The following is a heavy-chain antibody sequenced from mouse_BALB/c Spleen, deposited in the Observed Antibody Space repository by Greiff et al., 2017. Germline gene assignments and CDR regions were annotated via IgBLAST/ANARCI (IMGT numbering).Heavy chain of an antibody. J-gene: IGHJ4*01. CDR1: GFSLTSYG. CDR2: IWSGGST. D-gene: IGHD1-1*01. V-gene: IGHV2-2*02. Sequence: QVHVKQSGPGLVQPSQSLSITCTVSGFSLTSYGVHWVRQSPGKGLEWLGVIWSGGSTDYNAAFISRLSISKDNSKSQVFFKMNSLQANDTAIYYCARREDTTVVATNYYAMDYWGQGTSVTVSS. CDR3: ARREDTTVVATNYYAMDY.